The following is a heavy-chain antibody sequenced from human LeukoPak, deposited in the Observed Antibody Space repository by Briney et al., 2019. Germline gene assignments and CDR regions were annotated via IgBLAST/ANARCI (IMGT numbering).Heavy chain of an antibody. V-gene: IGHV3-53*01. Sequence: PGASLRLSCAASGFAFSNQAMGWVRQASGKGLEWVSVIYSGGSTYYADSVKGRFTISRDNSKNTLYLQMNSLRAEDTAVYYCAGPAAADYWGQGTLVTVSS. CDR2: IYSGGST. D-gene: IGHD6-13*01. J-gene: IGHJ4*02. CDR3: AGPAAADY. CDR1: GFAFSNQA.